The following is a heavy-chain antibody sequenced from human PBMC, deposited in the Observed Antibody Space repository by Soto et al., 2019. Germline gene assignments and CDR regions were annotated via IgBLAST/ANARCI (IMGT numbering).Heavy chain of an antibody. D-gene: IGHD3-22*01. CDR3: AGGYDTDGYYNYFDY. CDR2: TIPILGLT. Sequence: QVQLVQSGAEVKKPGSSVKVSCKASGDTFSSYTFSWVRQAPGQGLEWMGRTIPILGLTNFAQKFQGRVTITADKSTSTAYMELSSLRSDDTAVYYCAGGYDTDGYYNYFDYWGQGTLVTVSS. V-gene: IGHV1-69*02. J-gene: IGHJ4*02. CDR1: GDTFSSYT.